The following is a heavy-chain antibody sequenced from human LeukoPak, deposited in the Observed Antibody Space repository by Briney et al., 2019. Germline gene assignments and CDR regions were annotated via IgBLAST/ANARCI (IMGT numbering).Heavy chain of an antibody. CDR3: TTDSYGGKYGNDAFDD. CDR1: GFTFSNAW. J-gene: IGHJ3*01. D-gene: IGHD4-23*01. V-gene: IGHV3-15*01. Sequence: GGSLRLSCAASGFTFSNAWMSWVRQAPGKGLEWVGRIKSKTDGGTTDYAAPVKGRFTISRDDSKNTVYLQMNSLKTEDTAVYYCTTDSYGGKYGNDAFDDWGQGTMVTVSS. CDR2: IKSKTDGGTT.